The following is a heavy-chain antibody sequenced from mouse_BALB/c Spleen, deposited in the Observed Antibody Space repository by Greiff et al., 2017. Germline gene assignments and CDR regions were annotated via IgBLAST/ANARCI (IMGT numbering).Heavy chain of an antibody. CDR3: ARSVYYDNDEEVGY. V-gene: IGHV1-80*01. J-gene: IGHJ2*01. Sequence: VQLQESGAELVRPGSSVKISCKASGYAFSSYWMNWVKQRPGQGLEWIGQIYPGDGDTNYNGKFKGKATLTADKSSSTAYMQLSSLTSEDSAVYFCARSVYYDNDEEVGYWGQGTTLTVSS. CDR2: IYPGDGDT. D-gene: IGHD2-4*01. CDR1: GYAFSSYW.